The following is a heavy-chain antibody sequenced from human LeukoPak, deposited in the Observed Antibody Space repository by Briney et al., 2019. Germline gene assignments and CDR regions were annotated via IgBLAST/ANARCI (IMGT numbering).Heavy chain of an antibody. Sequence: SGGSLRLSCAASGFTFSVYSMNWVRQAPGKGLEWISYMTSDLRTIHYADSVRGRFTIFRDNAKKLLYLQMSSLRAEDTAVYYCARSVEAVFDNWGQGTMVTVSS. V-gene: IGHV3-48*01. CDR3: ARSVEAVFDN. J-gene: IGHJ3*02. D-gene: IGHD2-15*01. CDR2: MTSDLRTI. CDR1: GFTFSVYS.